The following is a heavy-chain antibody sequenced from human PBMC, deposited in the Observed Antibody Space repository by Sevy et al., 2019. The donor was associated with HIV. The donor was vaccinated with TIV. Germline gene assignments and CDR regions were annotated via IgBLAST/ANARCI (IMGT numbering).Heavy chain of an antibody. CDR2: IWSDGYFK. CDR1: GFTFRNFW. Sequence: GGSLRLSCAVSGFTFRNFWMSWVRQAPGKGLEWVAIIWSDGYFKYFRDSVKGRFTVSRDNSQNTLYLQMNSLRVEDTAIYYCARGGYYYDNAASYAFDSWGQGTLVTVSS. V-gene: IGHV3-33*08. J-gene: IGHJ4*02. CDR3: ARGGYYYDNAASYAFDS. D-gene: IGHD3-22*01.